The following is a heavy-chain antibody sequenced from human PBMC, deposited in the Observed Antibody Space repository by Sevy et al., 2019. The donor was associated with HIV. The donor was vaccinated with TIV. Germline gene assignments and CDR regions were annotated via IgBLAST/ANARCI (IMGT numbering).Heavy chain of an antibody. V-gene: IGHV3-7*04. J-gene: IGHJ5*02. Sequence: GSLRLSCAASGFTFSAYWMSWVRQAPGKGLEWVATMKQDGSEKYYVDSVKGRLTISRDNAKNSLYLQVNSLRAEDTAVYYCGRGGVGGFSYSLDTWGQGTLVTVSS. D-gene: IGHD5-18*01. CDR3: GRGGVGGFSYSLDT. CDR1: GFTFSAYW. CDR2: MKQDGSEK.